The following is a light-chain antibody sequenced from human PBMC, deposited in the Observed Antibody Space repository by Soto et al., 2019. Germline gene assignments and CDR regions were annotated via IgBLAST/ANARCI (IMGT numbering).Light chain of an antibody. J-gene: IGKJ4*01. CDR2: GAS. V-gene: IGKV3-20*01. Sequence: EIVLTQSPGTLSLSPGERATLSCRASQSVSSDYLAWYQQKPGQAPRLLIYGASIRATGIPDRFSGSGSGTDFTLTISRLEPEDFALYYCQQYGSSPRVSFGGGTKVQIK. CDR1: QSVSSDY. CDR3: QQYGSSPRVS.